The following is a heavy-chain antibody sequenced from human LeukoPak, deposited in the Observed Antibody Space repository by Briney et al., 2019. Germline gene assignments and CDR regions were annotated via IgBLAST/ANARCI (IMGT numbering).Heavy chain of an antibody. V-gene: IGHV3-30-3*01. CDR1: GFTFSSYA. Sequence: GRSLGLSCAASGFTFSSYAMHWVRQAPGKGLEWVAVISYDGSNKYYADSVKGRFTISRDNSKNTLYLQMNSLRAEDTAVYYCARDRRSWYYYDSSGYVIDYWVQGTLVTVSS. CDR2: ISYDGSNK. CDR3: ARDRRSWYYYDSSGYVIDY. D-gene: IGHD3-22*01. J-gene: IGHJ4*02.